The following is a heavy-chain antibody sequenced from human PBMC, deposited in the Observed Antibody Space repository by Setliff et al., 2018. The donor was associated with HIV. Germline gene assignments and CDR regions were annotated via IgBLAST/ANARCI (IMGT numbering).Heavy chain of an antibody. D-gene: IGHD1-26*01. J-gene: IGHJ4*02. CDR2: IIPSGST. Sequence: SETLSLTCDVFGGSFSGYYWSWIRQPPGKGLEWIGEIIPSGSTWYAQKFQGRVTMTGDTSTNTLYMELSSLRSEDTAVYYCARGWEGGMDYWGQGTLVTVSS. CDR1: GGSFSGYY. V-gene: IGHV4-34*10. CDR3: ARGWEGGMDY.